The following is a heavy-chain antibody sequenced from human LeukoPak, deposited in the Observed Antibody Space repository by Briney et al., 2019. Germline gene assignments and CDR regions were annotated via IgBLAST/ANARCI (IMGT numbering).Heavy chain of an antibody. Sequence: ASVKVSCKASGYTFTSYGISWVRQAPGQGLEWMGWISAYNGNTHYAQKLQGRVTMTTDTSTSTAYMELRSLRSDDTAVYYCARDKITIFGVVQTFDYWGQGTLVTVSS. V-gene: IGHV1-18*01. J-gene: IGHJ4*02. D-gene: IGHD3-3*01. CDR3: ARDKITIFGVVQTFDY. CDR1: GYTFTSYG. CDR2: ISAYNGNT.